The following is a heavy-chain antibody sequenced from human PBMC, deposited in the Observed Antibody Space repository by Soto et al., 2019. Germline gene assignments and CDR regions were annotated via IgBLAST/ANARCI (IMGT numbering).Heavy chain of an antibody. Sequence: GGSLRLSCAASGFTFSSYGMHWVRQAPGKGLEWVAVIWYDGSNKYYADSVKGRFTISRDNSKNTLYLQMNSLRAEDTAVYYCGAGIAAAGTYDYWGQGTLVTVSS. D-gene: IGHD6-13*01. V-gene: IGHV3-33*01. CDR3: GAGIAAAGTYDY. CDR1: GFTFSSYG. J-gene: IGHJ4*02. CDR2: IWYDGSNK.